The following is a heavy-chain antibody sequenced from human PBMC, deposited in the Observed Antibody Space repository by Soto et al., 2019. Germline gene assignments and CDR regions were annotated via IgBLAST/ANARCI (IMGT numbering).Heavy chain of an antibody. CDR1: GFTLTDLS. V-gene: IGHV1-24*01. J-gene: IGHJ4*02. Sequence: ASVKVSCKVSGFTLTDLSMHWVRQAPGKGLEWMRGFDPEDGETIYAQKFQGRVTMTEDTSTHTAYMELSSLRSEDTAVYYCATAIAARPRIHGYWGEGTLVTLSP. CDR2: FDPEDGET. D-gene: IGHD6-6*01. CDR3: ATAIAARPRIHGY.